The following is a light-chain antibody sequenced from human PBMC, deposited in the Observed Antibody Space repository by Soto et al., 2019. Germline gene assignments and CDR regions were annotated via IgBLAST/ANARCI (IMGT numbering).Light chain of an antibody. CDR2: GAS. CDR3: LLYFSPDRYT. J-gene: IGKJ2*01. Sequence: EIVLTQSPATLSSFPGDRVTLSCRASQSVTSSHLAWYQQKPGQAPRLLIYGASTRATGIPDRFSGSGSDTDFSLTIRRLDPEDFAMYYCLLYFSPDRYTFGPGTKVQIK. CDR1: QSVTSSH. V-gene: IGKV3-20*01.